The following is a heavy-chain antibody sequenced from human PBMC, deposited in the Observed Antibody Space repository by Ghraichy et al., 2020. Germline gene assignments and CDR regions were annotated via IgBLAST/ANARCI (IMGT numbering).Heavy chain of an antibody. J-gene: IGHJ3*02. CDR3: ASIPYYYDSSGYYLVGAFDI. CDR2: IYYSGST. V-gene: IGHV4-30-4*01. CDR1: GDSISSGDYY. D-gene: IGHD3-22*01. Sequence: SETLSLTCTVSGDSISSGDYYWSWIRQPPGKGLEWIGYIYYSGSTYYNPSLKSRVTISVDTSKNQFSLKLSSVTAADTAVYYCASIPYYYDSSGYYLVGAFDIWGQGTMVTVSS.